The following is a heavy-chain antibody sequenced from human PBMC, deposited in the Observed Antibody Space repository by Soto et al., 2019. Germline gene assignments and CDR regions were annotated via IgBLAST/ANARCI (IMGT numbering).Heavy chain of an antibody. V-gene: IGHV4-30-4*01. CDR2: IYYSGST. D-gene: IGHD3-3*01. J-gene: IGHJ4*02. CDR1: GGSVINGDYY. Sequence: SETLSLTCTVSGGSVINGDYYFICIRQPPWNGLEWIGYIYYSGSTFYNPSLKSRVTISIDTSKNQFSLKLSSVTAADTAVYYCARSHITIFGVVIIPRYFDYWGQGTLVTVSS. CDR3: ARSHITIFGVVIIPRYFDY.